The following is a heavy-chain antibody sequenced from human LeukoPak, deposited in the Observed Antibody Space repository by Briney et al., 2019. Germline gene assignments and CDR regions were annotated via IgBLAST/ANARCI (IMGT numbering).Heavy chain of an antibody. V-gene: IGHV3-7*01. CDR2: IQEDGSAK. D-gene: IGHD4-17*01. CDR3: ARVSYGDRY. CDR1: GFTFSNYW. J-gene: IGHJ4*02. Sequence: PGGSLRLSCAASGFTFSNYWMSWVRQAPGKGLEWVGNIQEDGSAKYYVDSAKGRFTISRDNAKNSLYLQMNSLRAEDTAVYYCARVSYGDRYWGQGTRVTVSS.